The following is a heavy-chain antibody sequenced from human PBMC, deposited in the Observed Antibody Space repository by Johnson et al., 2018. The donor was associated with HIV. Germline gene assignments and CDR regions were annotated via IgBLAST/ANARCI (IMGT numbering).Heavy chain of an antibody. CDR2: IKQDGNEK. Sequence: QLVESGGGLVQPGGSLRLSCAASGFRFSNYWMSWVRQAPGKGLEWVANIKQDGNEKYSVDSVKGRFTISRDNAKNSLYLQMNSLRVEDTAVYYCARDKYCSGGSCYLDAFDIWGQGTMVIVSS. D-gene: IGHD2-15*01. J-gene: IGHJ3*02. V-gene: IGHV3-7*01. CDR3: ARDKYCSGGSCYLDAFDI. CDR1: GFRFSNYW.